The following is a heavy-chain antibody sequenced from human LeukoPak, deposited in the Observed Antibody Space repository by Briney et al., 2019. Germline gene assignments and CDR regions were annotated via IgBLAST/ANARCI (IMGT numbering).Heavy chain of an antibody. D-gene: IGHD2-8*01. CDR1: GFTFSTYS. Sequence: PGGSLRLSCAASGFTFSTYSMNWVRQAPGKGLEWVSSIASSSNIYYADSVKGRFTISRDNAKNSLYLQMNSLRAEDTAVYYCARDLGYCTNGVCHTRFDYWGQGTLVAVSS. CDR3: ARDLGYCTNGVCHTRFDY. CDR2: IASSSNI. V-gene: IGHV3-21*01. J-gene: IGHJ4*02.